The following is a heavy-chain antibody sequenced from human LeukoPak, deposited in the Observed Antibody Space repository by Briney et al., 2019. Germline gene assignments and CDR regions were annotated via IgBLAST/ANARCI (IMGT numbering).Heavy chain of an antibody. J-gene: IGHJ1*01. D-gene: IGHD3-22*01. CDR3: ATYSSGNGREFQH. Sequence: GGSLRLSCAASGFTFSSYAMHWVRQAPGKGLEWVAVISYDGSNKYYADSLKGRFTISRDTAKNSLYLQMNSLRAEDTAVYYCATYSSGNGREFQHWGQGTLVTVSS. V-gene: IGHV3-30-3*01. CDR2: ISYDGSNK. CDR1: GFTFSSYA.